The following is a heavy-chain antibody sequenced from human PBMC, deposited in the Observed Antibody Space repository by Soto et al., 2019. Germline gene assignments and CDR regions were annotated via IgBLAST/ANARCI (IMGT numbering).Heavy chain of an antibody. CDR3: ARVLYYYDSSGYYSDAFDI. D-gene: IGHD3-22*01. J-gene: IGHJ3*02. CDR1: GFTVSSNY. CDR2: IYSGGST. V-gene: IGHV3-53*01. Sequence: GGSLRLSCAASGFTVSSNYMSWVRQAPGKGLEWVSVIYSGGSTCYADSVKGRFTISRDNSKNTLYLQMNSLRAEDTAVYYCARVLYYYDSSGYYSDAFDIWGQGTMVTVSS.